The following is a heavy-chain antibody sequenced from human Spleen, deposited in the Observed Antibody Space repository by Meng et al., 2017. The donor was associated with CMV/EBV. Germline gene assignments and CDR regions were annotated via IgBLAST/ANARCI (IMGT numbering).Heavy chain of an antibody. Sequence: SGGTFSSYTISWVRQAPGQGLEWMGRIIPILGIANYAQKFQGRVTITADKSTSTAYMELSSLRSEDTAVYYCASRPSSTNANWFDPWGQGTLVTVSS. CDR3: ASRPSSTNANWFDP. D-gene: IGHD2-2*01. CDR1: GGTFSSYT. J-gene: IGHJ5*02. CDR2: IIPILGIA. V-gene: IGHV1-69*02.